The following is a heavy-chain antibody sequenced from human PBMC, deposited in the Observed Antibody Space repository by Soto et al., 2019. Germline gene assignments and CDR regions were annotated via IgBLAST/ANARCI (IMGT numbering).Heavy chain of an antibody. CDR2: INHSGST. Sequence: SETLSLTCAVYGGSFSGYYWSWIRQPPGKGLEWIGEINHSGSTNYNPSLKSRVTISVDTSKNQFSLKLSSVTAADTAVYYCARGGSSSSWHYYYYGMDVWGQGTTVTVSS. D-gene: IGHD6-6*01. J-gene: IGHJ6*02. CDR3: ARGGSSSSWHYYYYGMDV. V-gene: IGHV4-34*01. CDR1: GGSFSGYY.